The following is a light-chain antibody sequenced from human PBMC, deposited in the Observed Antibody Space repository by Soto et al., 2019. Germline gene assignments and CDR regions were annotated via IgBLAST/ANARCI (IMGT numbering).Light chain of an antibody. V-gene: IGKV3-20*01. J-gene: IGKJ4*01. CDR2: GAS. CDR3: EQYDKSTT. Sequence: EIVLTQSPGTLSLSPGERATVSCRASQSVSSSYLAWYQQKPGQAPRLLIYGASSRATGIPDRFSGRGSGTDLTLHTNTLEPADFAVYYSEQYDKSTTFGGGT. CDR1: QSVSSSY.